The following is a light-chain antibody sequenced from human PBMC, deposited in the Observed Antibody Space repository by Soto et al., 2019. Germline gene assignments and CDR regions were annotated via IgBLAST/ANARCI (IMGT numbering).Light chain of an antibody. CDR1: QSVGSAY. CDR3: QQYGSSRWT. CDR2: GAS. Sequence: EIVLTQSPGTLSLSPGERATLSCRASQSVGSAYLAWYQHKPGQAPRLLIYGASSRATGIPDRISGSGSGTDFTLTISRLEPEDFAVYYCQQYGSSRWTFGQGTKLEIK. J-gene: IGKJ1*01. V-gene: IGKV3-20*01.